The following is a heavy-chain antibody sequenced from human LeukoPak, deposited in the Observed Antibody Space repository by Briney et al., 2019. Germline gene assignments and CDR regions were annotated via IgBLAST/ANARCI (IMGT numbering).Heavy chain of an antibody. CDR2: ISSSSSYI. J-gene: IGHJ3*02. D-gene: IGHD1-26*01. CDR3: ARARGPSRYDAFDI. CDR1: GFTFSTYS. V-gene: IGHV3-21*01. Sequence: PGGSLRLSCAASGFTFSTYSMNWARQAPGKGLEWVSYISSSSSYIYYADSVKGRFTISRDNAKKSLYLQMSSLRAEDSAVYYCARARGPSRYDAFDIWGQGTMVTVSS.